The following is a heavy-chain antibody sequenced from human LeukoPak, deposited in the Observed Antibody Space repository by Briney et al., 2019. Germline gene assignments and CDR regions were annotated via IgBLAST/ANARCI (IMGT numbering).Heavy chain of an antibody. CDR2: ISWNSGSI. J-gene: IGHJ5*02. Sequence: GRSLRLSCAAAGFTFDDYAMHWVRQAPGKGLEWVSGISWNSGSIGYADSVKGRFTISRDNAKNSLYLQMNSLRAEDTALYYCAKGNDITIFAPFDPWGQGTLVTVSS. CDR3: AKGNDITIFAPFDP. V-gene: IGHV3-9*01. CDR1: GFTFDDYA. D-gene: IGHD3-3*01.